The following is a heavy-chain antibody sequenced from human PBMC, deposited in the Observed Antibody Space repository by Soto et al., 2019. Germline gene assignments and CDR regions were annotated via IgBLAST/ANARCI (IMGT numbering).Heavy chain of an antibody. CDR2: ISTYNGNT. CDR3: ARLLFLEWFDDY. Sequence: ASVRVSCKTSGYTFTSYGISWVRQAPGQGLEWMGWISTYNGNTNYAQKFQGRATMTTDTSTTTAYMELRSLKSDDTAVYYCARLLFLEWFDDYWGQGTLVTVSS. D-gene: IGHD3-3*01. V-gene: IGHV1-18*04. CDR1: GYTFTSYG. J-gene: IGHJ4*02.